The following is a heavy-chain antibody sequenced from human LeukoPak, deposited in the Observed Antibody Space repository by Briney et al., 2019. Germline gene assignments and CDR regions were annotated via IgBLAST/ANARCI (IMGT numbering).Heavy chain of an antibody. V-gene: IGHV3-23*01. CDR3: AKGHVSYYYYGMDV. D-gene: IGHD3-16*01. CDR2: ISGSGGST. J-gene: IGHJ6*02. Sequence: GGSLRLSCAASGFTFSSYAMSWVRQAPGKGLEWVSAISGSGGSTYYADSVKGRFTISRDNSKNTLYLQMNSLRAEDTAVYYCAKGHVSYYYYGMDVRGQGTTVTVSS. CDR1: GFTFSSYA.